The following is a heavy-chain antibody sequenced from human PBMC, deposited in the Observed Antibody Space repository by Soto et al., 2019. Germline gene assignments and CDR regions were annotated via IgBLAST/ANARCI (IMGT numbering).Heavy chain of an antibody. J-gene: IGHJ6*01. CDR2: IMPVFPTP. V-gene: IGHV1-69*12. Sequence: QVQLVQSGAEVKKPGSSVKVSCKTSGGTFRTSAISWVRQAPGQGLEWMGGIMPVFPTPDYAQKFQGRVTITADETTGTAYMELSSRPSEDTAFYYCARDKDRQQSGRNYYDIMDVWGQWTTVTVSS. CDR1: GGTFRTSA. CDR3: ARDKDRQQSGRNYYDIMDV.